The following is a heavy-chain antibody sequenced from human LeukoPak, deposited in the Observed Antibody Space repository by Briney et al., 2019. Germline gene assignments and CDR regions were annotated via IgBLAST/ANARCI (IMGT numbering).Heavy chain of an antibody. V-gene: IGHV1-2*02. D-gene: IGHD6-13*01. CDR2: INPNSGGT. J-gene: IGHJ3*02. CDR1: GYTFTGYY. Sequence: GASVKVSCKASGYTFTGYYMHWVRQPPGQGLEWMGWINPNSGGTNYAQKFQGRVTMTRDTSISTAYMELSRLRSDDTAVYYCAREDQIAAVAFDIWGQRTMVADSS. CDR3: AREDQIAAVAFDI.